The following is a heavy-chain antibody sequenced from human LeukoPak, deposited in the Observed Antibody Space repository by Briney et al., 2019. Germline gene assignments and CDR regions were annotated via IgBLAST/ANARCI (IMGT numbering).Heavy chain of an antibody. D-gene: IGHD6-19*01. CDR3: ARMDSSGWYEY. Sequence: ASVKVSCKATSRISWVRQAPGQGLEWMGWMNPNSGNTGYAQKFQGRVTMTRNTSISTAYMELSSLRSEDTAVYYCARMDSSGWYEYWGQGTLVTVSS. CDR2: MNPNSGNT. V-gene: IGHV1-8*02. J-gene: IGHJ4*02. CDR1: TSR.